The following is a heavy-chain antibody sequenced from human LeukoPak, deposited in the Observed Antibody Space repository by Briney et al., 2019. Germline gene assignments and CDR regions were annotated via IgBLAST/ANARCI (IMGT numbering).Heavy chain of an antibody. D-gene: IGHD3-10*01. Sequence: GGSLRLSCAASGFIFSNYAMTWVRQAPGRGLEWLSTISGSGTTTYYVDSVKGRFTVSRDNSKNTLYLQMSSLRAGDTAVYYCAKAGHYGSGSYYSDYWGRGTLVTVSS. CDR3: AKAGHYGSGSYYSDY. J-gene: IGHJ4*02. CDR2: ISGSGTTT. CDR1: GFIFSNYA. V-gene: IGHV3-23*01.